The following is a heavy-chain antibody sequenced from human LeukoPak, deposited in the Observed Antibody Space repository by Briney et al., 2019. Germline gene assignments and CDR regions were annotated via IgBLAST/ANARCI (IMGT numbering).Heavy chain of an antibody. CDR1: GFTFSSYS. CDR3: AREMEYSSGWYRDARAVYFQH. CDR2: ISSSSSTI. Sequence: GGSLRLSCAASGFTFSSYSMNWVRQAPGKGLEWVSYISSSSSTIYYADSVKGRFTISRDNAKNSLYLQMNSLRAEDTAVYYCAREMEYSSGWYRDARAVYFQHWGQGTLVTVSS. D-gene: IGHD6-19*01. V-gene: IGHV3-48*04. J-gene: IGHJ1*01.